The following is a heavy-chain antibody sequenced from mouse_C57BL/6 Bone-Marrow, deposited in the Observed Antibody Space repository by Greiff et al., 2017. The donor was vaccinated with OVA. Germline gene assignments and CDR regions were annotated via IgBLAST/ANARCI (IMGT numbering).Heavy chain of an antibody. D-gene: IGHD2-1*01. J-gene: IGHJ4*01. CDR1: GYTFTDYN. Sequence: VQLQQSGPELVKPGASVKIPCKASGYTFTDYNMDWVKQSHGKSLEWIGRIDPNSGGTKYNEKFKSKATLTVDKPSSTAYMQLSSLTSEDSAVYYCARSGGNYRNYYAMDYWGQGTSVTVSS. CDR3: ARSGGNYRNYYAMDY. CDR2: IDPNSGGT. V-gene: IGHV1-18*01.